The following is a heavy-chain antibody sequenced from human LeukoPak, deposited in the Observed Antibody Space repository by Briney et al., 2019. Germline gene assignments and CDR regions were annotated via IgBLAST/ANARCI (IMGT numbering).Heavy chain of an antibody. CDR3: ARGPVDILTGYYKQHDY. Sequence: GASVKVSCKASGYTFTSYAMNWVRQAPGQGLEWMGWINTNTGNPTYAQGFTGRFVFSLDTSISTAYLQISSLKAEDTAVYYCARGPVDILTGYYKQHDYWGQGTLVTVSS. D-gene: IGHD3-9*01. J-gene: IGHJ4*02. CDR2: INTNTGNP. CDR1: GYTFTSYA. V-gene: IGHV7-4-1*02.